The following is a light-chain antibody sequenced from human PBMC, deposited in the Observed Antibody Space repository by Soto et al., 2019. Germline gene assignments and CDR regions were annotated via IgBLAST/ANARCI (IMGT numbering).Light chain of an antibody. CDR3: QQYNSYSWT. V-gene: IGKV1-5*01. Sequence: DIQMTQSPSTLSASVGDRVTITCRASQSIGDWLAWYQQKAGKAPKLLITAASTLHSGVPSRFSGSGSGTEFTLTISSLQPDDFATYYCQQYNSYSWTFGQGTKVDIK. J-gene: IGKJ1*01. CDR2: AAS. CDR1: QSIGDW.